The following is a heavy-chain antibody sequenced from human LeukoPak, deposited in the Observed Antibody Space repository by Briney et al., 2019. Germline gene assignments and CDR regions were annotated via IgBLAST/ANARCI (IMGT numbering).Heavy chain of an antibody. CDR1: GYTFTGYY. V-gene: IGHV1-2*02. CDR2: INPNSGGT. Sequence: WASVKVSCKASGYTFTGYYMHWVRQAPGQGLEWMGWINPNSGGTNYAQKFQGRVTMTRDTSISTAYMELSRLRSDDTAVYYCARDRYCSGGSCLTGWFDPWGQGTLVTVSP. J-gene: IGHJ5*02. CDR3: ARDRYCSGGSCLTGWFDP. D-gene: IGHD2-15*01.